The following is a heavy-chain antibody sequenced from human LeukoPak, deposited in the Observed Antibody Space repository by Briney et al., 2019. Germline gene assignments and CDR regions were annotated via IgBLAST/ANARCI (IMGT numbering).Heavy chain of an antibody. Sequence: SETLSLTCTVSGSSISSYYWSWIRQPPGKGLEWIGYIYYSGSTNYNPSLKSRVTISVDTSKNQFSLKLSSVTAADTAVYYCATLGGTYYYGSGSYSFSKDYWGRGTLVTVSS. D-gene: IGHD3-10*01. CDR1: GSSISSYY. V-gene: IGHV4-59*01. CDR3: ATLGGTYYYGSGSYSFSKDY. CDR2: IYYSGST. J-gene: IGHJ4*02.